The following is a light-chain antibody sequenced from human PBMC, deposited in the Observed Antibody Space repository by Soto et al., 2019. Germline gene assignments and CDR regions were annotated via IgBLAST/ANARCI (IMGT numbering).Light chain of an antibody. CDR3: QQSYSTPC. Sequence: DIQMTQSPSTLSASVGDRVTITCRASQSLNNRLAWYQQKPGKAPKLLIYAASSLQSGVPSRFSGSGSGTDFTLTISSLQPEDFATYYCQQSYSTPCFGGGTKVDIK. J-gene: IGKJ4*01. V-gene: IGKV1-39*01. CDR2: AAS. CDR1: QSLNNR.